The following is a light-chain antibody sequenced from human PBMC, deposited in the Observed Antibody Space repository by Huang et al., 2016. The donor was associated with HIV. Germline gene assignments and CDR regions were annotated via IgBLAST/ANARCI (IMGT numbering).Light chain of an antibody. Sequence: DIQMTQSPSTLSASVGDRVTISCRASQSISNWWAGYQKKPGKTPRHLIYRSSTLEMGVPSRFSGTGSGTDFTLTITGLQPEDFAIYYCQQYNSDFSFGGGT. CDR3: QQYNSDFS. J-gene: IGKJ4*01. V-gene: IGKV1-5*03. CDR1: QSISNW. CDR2: RSS.